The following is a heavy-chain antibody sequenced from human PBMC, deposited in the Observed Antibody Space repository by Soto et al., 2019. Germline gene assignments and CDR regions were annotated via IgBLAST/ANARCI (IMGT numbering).Heavy chain of an antibody. J-gene: IGHJ3*02. D-gene: IGHD3-10*01. V-gene: IGHV1-69*13. CDR1: GGTFSSYA. CDR2: IIPIFGTA. CDR3: ARDQKNFGDGNAFDI. Sequence: ASVKVSCKASGGTFSSYAISWVRQAPGQGLEWMGGIIPIFGTANYAQKFQGRVTITADESTSTAYMELSSLRSEDTAVYYCARDQKNFGDGNAFDIWGQGTMVTVSS.